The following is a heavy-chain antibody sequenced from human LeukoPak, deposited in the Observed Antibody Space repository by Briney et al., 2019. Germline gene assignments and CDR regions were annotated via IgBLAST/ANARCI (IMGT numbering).Heavy chain of an antibody. Sequence: GGSLRLSCAASGFTFSSYAMHWVRQAPGKGLEWVAVISYDGSNKYYADSVKGRFTISRDNSKNTLYLQMNSLRAEDTAVYYCARGHYPYDAFDIWGQGTMVTVSS. CDR3: ARGHYPYDAFDI. V-gene: IGHV3-30*04. J-gene: IGHJ3*02. CDR1: GFTFSSYA. D-gene: IGHD1-26*01. CDR2: ISYDGSNK.